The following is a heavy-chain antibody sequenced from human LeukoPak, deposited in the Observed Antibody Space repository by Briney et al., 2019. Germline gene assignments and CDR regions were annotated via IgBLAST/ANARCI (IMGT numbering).Heavy chain of an antibody. Sequence: GRSLRLSCAASGFTFSSYGMHWVRQAPGKGLEWVAVISYDGSNKYYADSVKGRFTISRDNAKNTLYLQMNSLRAEDTAVYYCARDPPQSSSWFSRYYYYGMDVWGQGTTVTVSS. CDR2: ISYDGSNK. D-gene: IGHD6-13*01. CDR3: ARDPPQSSSWFSRYYYYGMDV. V-gene: IGHV3-30*03. CDR1: GFTFSSYG. J-gene: IGHJ6*02.